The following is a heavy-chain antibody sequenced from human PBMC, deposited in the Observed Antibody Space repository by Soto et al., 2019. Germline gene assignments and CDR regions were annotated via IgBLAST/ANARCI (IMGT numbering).Heavy chain of an antibody. CDR1: GGSFSDNY. Sequence: ASETLSLTCAVSGGSFSDNYWTWFRQPPNKGLEWIGEISPSGTTKYIPSLWSRATISVDTSKNQFSLKVTSVTAADTAVYYCATSLWFGTQPEIWGRGTLVTVSS. D-gene: IGHD3-10*01. CDR3: ATSLWFGTQPEI. CDR2: ISPSGTT. J-gene: IGHJ4*02. V-gene: IGHV4-34*01.